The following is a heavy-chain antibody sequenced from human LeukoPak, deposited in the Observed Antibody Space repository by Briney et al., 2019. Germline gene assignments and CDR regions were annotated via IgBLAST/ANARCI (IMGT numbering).Heavy chain of an antibody. D-gene: IGHD2-2*01. CDR3: AKLSGVVVPAAISYYYYYMDV. CDR1: GFTFSSYG. J-gene: IGHJ6*03. Sequence: PGGSLRLSCAASGFTFSSYGMSWVRQAQGKGREWVSAISGSGGSTYYGDSGKGRFTISRDNSKNPLYLQMNSLRAEDTAVYYCAKLSGVVVPAAISYYYYYMDVWGKGTTVTISS. CDR2: ISGSGGST. V-gene: IGHV3-23*01.